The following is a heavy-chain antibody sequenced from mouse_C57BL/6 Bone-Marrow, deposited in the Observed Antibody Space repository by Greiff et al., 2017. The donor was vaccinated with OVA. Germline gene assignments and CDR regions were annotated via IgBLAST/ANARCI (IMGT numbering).Heavy chain of an antibody. J-gene: IGHJ4*01. CDR2: ISYDGSN. D-gene: IGHD2-1*01. CDR1: GYSFTSGYY. CDR3: ANEGNYLYYYAMDY. V-gene: IGHV3-6*01. Sequence: EVQLQESGPGLVKPSQSLSLTCSATGYSFTSGYYWSWIRQSQENKLEWKGDISYDGSNNYNPSLKNRISITRDTSKNQFFLKLKSVTTEDTATYYCANEGNYLYYYAMDYWGQGTAVTVSA.